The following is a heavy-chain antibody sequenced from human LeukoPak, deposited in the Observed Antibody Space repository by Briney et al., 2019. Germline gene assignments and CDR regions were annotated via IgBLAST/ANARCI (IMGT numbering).Heavy chain of an antibody. CDR3: ARVERTYCSSTSCYFTRTYYYYYMDV. D-gene: IGHD2-2*01. Sequence: GASVKVSCKASGYTFTSYGISWVRQAPGQGLEWMGWISAYNGNTNYAQKLQGRVTMTTDTSASTAYMELRSLRSDDTAVYYCARVERTYCSSTSCYFTRTYYYYYMDVWGKGTTVTVSS. V-gene: IGHV1-18*01. J-gene: IGHJ6*03. CDR2: ISAYNGNT. CDR1: GYTFTSYG.